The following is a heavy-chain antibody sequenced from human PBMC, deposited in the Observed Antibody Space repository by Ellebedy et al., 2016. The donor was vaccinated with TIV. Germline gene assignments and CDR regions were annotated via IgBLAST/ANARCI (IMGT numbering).Heavy chain of an antibody. CDR2: TIAIFGAP. J-gene: IGHJ4*02. D-gene: IGHD3-22*01. CDR3: ARSSGYYPSYYDY. Sequence: ASVKVSCKTPGGTFSAHAISWVRQAPGQGLEWMGETIAIFGAPKYAQKFQGRITFTADESTGTAYMELSSLRFEDTAVYYCARSSGYYPSYYDYWGQGTLVTVSS. CDR1: GGTFSAHA. V-gene: IGHV1-69*13.